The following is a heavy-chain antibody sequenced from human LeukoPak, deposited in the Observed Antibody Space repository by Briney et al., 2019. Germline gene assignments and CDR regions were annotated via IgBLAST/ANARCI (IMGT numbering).Heavy chain of an antibody. Sequence: SETLSLTCTVSGGSISSYYWSWIRQPPGKGLECIGYIYYSGSTNYNPSLKSRVTMSVDTSRNQFSLKLSSVTAADTAVYYCAGLRGSYYGVDYWGQGTLVTVSS. CDR2: IYYSGST. CDR3: AGLRGSYYGVDY. J-gene: IGHJ4*02. CDR1: GGSISSYY. D-gene: IGHD1-26*01. V-gene: IGHV4-59*08.